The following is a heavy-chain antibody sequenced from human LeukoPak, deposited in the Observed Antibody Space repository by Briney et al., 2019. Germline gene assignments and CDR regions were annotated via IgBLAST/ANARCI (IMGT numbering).Heavy chain of an antibody. D-gene: IGHD6-19*01. J-gene: IGHJ4*02. CDR1: GCTFSSYA. V-gene: IGHV3-23*01. Sequence: GGSLRLSCVASGCTFSSYAMSWVRQAPGKGLEWVSAISGSGGSTYYAASVKGRLTISRENSKHTLYLQMNSVRADDTGVYYCAKDTQWLPDLGYYFDYWGQGTVVIV. CDR2: ISGSGGST. CDR3: AKDTQWLPDLGYYFDY.